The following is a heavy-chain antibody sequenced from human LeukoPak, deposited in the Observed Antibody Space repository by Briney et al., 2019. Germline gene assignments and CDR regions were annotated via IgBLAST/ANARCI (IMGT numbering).Heavy chain of an antibody. J-gene: IGHJ3*02. CDR2: IIPIFGTA. CDR3: AREGAQGYCSGGSCHRGAFDI. V-gene: IGHV1-69*05. Sequence: ASVKVSCKASGGTFSSYAISWVRQAPGQGLEWMGGIIPIFGTANYAQKFQGRVTITTDESTSTAYMELSSLRSEDTAVYYCAREGAQGYCSGGSCHRGAFDIWGQGTMVTVSS. CDR1: GGTFSSYA. D-gene: IGHD2-15*01.